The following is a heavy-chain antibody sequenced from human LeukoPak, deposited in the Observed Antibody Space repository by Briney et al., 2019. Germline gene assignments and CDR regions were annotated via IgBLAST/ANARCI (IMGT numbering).Heavy chain of an antibody. Sequence: SETLSLTCTVSGGSISGYHWSWIRQPPGKGLEWLGYIYYSGSSNYYPSLKSRVTMSADPSKNQFSLRLSSVTTADTAVYCARVLGSIGYFEYWGQGILVSVAS. D-gene: IGHD3-22*01. CDR3: ARVLGSIGYFEY. CDR1: GGSISGYH. J-gene: IGHJ4*02. CDR2: IYYSGSS. V-gene: IGHV4-59*08.